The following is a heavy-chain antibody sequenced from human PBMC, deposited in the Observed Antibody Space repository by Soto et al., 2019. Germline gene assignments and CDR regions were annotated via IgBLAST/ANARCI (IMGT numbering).Heavy chain of an antibody. CDR1: GGIFDNYA. D-gene: IGHD3-16*01. Sequence: VQLVQSGAEMKKPGSSVRVSCKTSGGIFDNYAISWVRLAPGQGLEWLGGIIPISGASTYAQRLQGRITITADKSTSTAYMNLSSLTSEDTAVYYCARRSGDNVEHVWNYSHGMDVWGLGTTVTVSS. CDR3: ARRSGDNVEHVWNYSHGMDV. CDR2: IIPISGAS. J-gene: IGHJ6*02. V-gene: IGHV1-69*06.